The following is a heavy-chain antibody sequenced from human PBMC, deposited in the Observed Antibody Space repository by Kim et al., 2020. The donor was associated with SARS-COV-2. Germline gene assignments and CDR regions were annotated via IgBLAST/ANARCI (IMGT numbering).Heavy chain of an antibody. Sequence: GGSLRLSCSASGFNFRSYAMSWVRQAPGKGPEWVAAVNNGGNPYYADSVRGRFTASRDNTKNTLSLQMTGLRAEDTALYYCAKDHPSNGWPTFDYWGQGT. J-gene: IGHJ4*02. D-gene: IGHD6-19*01. CDR3: AKDHPSNGWPTFDY. CDR2: VNNGGNP. V-gene: IGHV3-23*01. CDR1: GFNFRSYA.